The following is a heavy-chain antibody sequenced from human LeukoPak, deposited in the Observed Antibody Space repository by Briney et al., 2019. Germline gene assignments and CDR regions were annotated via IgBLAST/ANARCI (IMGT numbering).Heavy chain of an antibody. CDR2: IRSKTYGGTT. Sequence: GGSLRLSCAATGFTFSSSWMSWFRQAPGKGLEWVGFIRSKTYGGTTEDAASVKGRFTISRDDSKSIAYLQMNSLKTEDTAVYYCIRGGANSPFDYWGQGTLVTVSS. J-gene: IGHJ4*02. V-gene: IGHV3-49*03. CDR3: IRGGANSPFDY. D-gene: IGHD1-1*01. CDR1: GFTFSSSW.